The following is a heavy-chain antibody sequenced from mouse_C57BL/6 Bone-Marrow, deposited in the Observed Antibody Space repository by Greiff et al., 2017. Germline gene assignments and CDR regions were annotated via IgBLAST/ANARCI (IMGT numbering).Heavy chain of an antibody. D-gene: IGHD2-1*01. Sequence: QVQLQQSGPGLVQPSQSLSLTCTVSGFSLTSYGVHWVRQSPGKGLEWLGVIWRGGSTDYNAAFMSRLSITKDNSTSQVFFKMNSLQADDTAIYYCAKNPDLLYAMDDWGQGTSVTVSS. J-gene: IGHJ4*01. CDR2: IWRGGST. CDR3: AKNPDLLYAMDD. V-gene: IGHV2-5*01. CDR1: GFSLTSYG.